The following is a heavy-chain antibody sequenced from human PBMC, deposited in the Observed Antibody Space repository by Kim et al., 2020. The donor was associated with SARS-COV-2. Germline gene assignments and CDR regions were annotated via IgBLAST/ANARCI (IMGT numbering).Heavy chain of an antibody. Sequence: GGSLRLSCAASGFTFSSYWMSWVRQAPGKGLEGLANIKQDGREKYYVDSVKGRFTISRDNAKNSLYRQMNSLRAEDTAVYSCARDVYGYYYYGMDVWGQG. CDR2: IKQDGREK. CDR3: ARDVYGYYYYGMDV. J-gene: IGHJ6*02. CDR1: GFTFSSYW. V-gene: IGHV3-7*01. D-gene: IGHD3-10*01.